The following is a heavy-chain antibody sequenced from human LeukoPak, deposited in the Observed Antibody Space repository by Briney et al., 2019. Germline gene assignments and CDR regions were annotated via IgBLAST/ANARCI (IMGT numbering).Heavy chain of an antibody. V-gene: IGHV3-49*03. J-gene: IGHJ4*02. CDR2: IRSKAYGGTT. CDR1: GFTFGDYA. D-gene: IGHD2-21*02. CDR3: TRDHLAYCGGDCYFGGISGAFDY. Sequence: GGSLRLSCTASGFTFGDYAMSWFRQAPGKGLEWVGFIRSKAYGGTTEYAASVKGRFTISRDDSKSIAYLQMNSLKTEDTAVYYCTRDHLAYCGGDCYFGGISGAFDYWGQGTLVTVSS.